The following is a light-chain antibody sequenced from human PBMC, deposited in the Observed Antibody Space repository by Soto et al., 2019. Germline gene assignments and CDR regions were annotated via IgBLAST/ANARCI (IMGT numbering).Light chain of an antibody. Sequence: QSVLTQPASVSGSPGQSITISCTGTSSDVGGYNFVSWYQQHPGKAPRLMISEVSNRPSGVSNRFSGSKSGNTASLTISGLQAEDEADYYCSSYRSSTTPYVVFGGGTKVTVL. J-gene: IGLJ2*01. CDR2: EVS. V-gene: IGLV2-14*01. CDR3: SSYRSSTTPYVV. CDR1: SSDVGGYNF.